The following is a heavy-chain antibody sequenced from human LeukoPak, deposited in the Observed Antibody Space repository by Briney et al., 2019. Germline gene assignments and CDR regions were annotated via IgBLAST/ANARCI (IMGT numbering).Heavy chain of an antibody. CDR2: ISAYNGNT. J-gene: IGHJ4*02. V-gene: IGHV1-18*01. Sequence: ASVKVSCKASGYTFTSYGISWVRQAPGQGLEWMGWISAYNGNTSYAQELQGRVTMTTDTSTSTAYMELKSLKSDDTAVYYCARGYTSGWHGTAFDYWGQGTLVTVSS. CDR3: ARGYTSGWHGTAFDY. CDR1: GYTFTSYG. D-gene: IGHD6-19*01.